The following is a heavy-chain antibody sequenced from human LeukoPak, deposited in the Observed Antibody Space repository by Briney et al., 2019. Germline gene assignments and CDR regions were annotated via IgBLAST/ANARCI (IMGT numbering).Heavy chain of an antibody. CDR3: ARVYCGGDCYKTYDY. D-gene: IGHD2-21*02. CDR2: IYSGGST. V-gene: IGHV3-53*01. Sequence: GGSLRLSCAASGFTVSSNYMSWVRQAPGKGLEWVSVIYSGGSTYYADSVKGRFTIPRDNSKNTLYLQMNSLRAEDTAVYYCARVYCGGDCYKTYDYWGQGTLVTVSS. J-gene: IGHJ4*02. CDR1: GFTVSSNY.